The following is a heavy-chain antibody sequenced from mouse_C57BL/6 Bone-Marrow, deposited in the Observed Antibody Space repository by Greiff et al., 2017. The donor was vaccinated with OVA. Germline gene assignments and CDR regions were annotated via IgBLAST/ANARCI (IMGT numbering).Heavy chain of an antibody. CDR2: FHPYNDDT. J-gene: IGHJ3*01. Sequence: VKLMESGAELVKPGASVKMSCKASGYTFTTYPIEWMKQNHGQSLEWIGNFHPYNDDTKYNEKFKGKATLTVDKSSSTVYLELSRLTSDDSAVYYCARPGDYDGDWFAYWGQGTLVTVSA. D-gene: IGHD2-4*01. CDR3: ARPGDYDGDWFAY. CDR1: GYTFTTYP. V-gene: IGHV1-47*01.